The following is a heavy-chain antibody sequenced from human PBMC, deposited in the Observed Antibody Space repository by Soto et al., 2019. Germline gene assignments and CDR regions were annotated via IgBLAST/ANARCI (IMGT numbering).Heavy chain of an antibody. Sequence: PGGSLRLSCAASGFTFSNYGMHWVRQAPGKGLEWVAVISYDGSNKYYADSVKGRFTISRDNSKNTLYLQMDSLRAEDTAVYYCARDIGDDSSEIGHGMDVWGQGTTVTVSS. CDR2: ISYDGSNK. CDR3: ARDIGDDSSEIGHGMDV. CDR1: GFTFSNYG. J-gene: IGHJ6*02. V-gene: IGHV3-30*03. D-gene: IGHD3-22*01.